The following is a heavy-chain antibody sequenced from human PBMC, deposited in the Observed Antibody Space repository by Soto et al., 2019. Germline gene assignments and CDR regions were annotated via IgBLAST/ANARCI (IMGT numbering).Heavy chain of an antibody. Sequence: QVQLVQSGAELKKPGSSVKVSCKASGDTFSFYTINWVRQAPGLGLEWMGRVNPILSMSNYAQKFQGRVTMTAEKSTSTAYMELRSLRSEDTAFYYGATSYGSGYRAFDYWGQGALVTVSS. J-gene: IGHJ4*02. CDR2: VNPILSMS. V-gene: IGHV1-69*02. D-gene: IGHD3-10*01. CDR1: GDTFSFYT. CDR3: ATSYGSGYRAFDY.